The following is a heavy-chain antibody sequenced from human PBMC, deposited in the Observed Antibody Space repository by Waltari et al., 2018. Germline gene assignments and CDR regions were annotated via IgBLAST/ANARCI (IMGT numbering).Heavy chain of an antibody. CDR2: VSTSGNT. Sequence: QVHLQESGPGLVKPSQTLSLTCTVPGGSTSSGRDFWSWIRQSAGKGLEWIGHVSTSGNTRYKASLKSRVTISMDTSKNEFSLKLTSVTAADTAVYYCARQGASGWSNWFDPWGQGTLVTVSS. CDR1: GGSTSSGRDF. J-gene: IGHJ5*02. V-gene: IGHV4-61*09. CDR3: ARQGASGWSNWFDP. D-gene: IGHD6-19*01.